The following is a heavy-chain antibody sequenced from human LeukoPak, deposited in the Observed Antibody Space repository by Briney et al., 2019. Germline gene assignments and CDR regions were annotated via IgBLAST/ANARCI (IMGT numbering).Heavy chain of an antibody. CDR3: ARDESGDSYGLY. D-gene: IGHD5-18*01. CDR2: ISGSGGST. Sequence: PGGSLRLSCAASGFTFSSYATSWVRQAPGKGLEWVSAISGSGGSTYYADSVKGRFTISRDNAKNSLYLQLNSLRAEDTAVYYCARDESGDSYGLYWGQGTLVTVSS. CDR1: GFTFSSYA. V-gene: IGHV3-23*01. J-gene: IGHJ4*02.